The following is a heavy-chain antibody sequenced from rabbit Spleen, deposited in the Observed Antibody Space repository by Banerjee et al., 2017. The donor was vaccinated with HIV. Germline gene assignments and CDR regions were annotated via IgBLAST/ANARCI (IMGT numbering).Heavy chain of an antibody. J-gene: IGHJ4*01. CDR3: ARYYGASSGAYFIL. CDR1: GFSFSSGYY. V-gene: IGHV1S40*01. D-gene: IGHD1-1*01. Sequence: QSLEESGGDLVKPGASLTLTCKASGFSFSSGYYMCWVRQAPGKGLEWIACIPAGSSGTTGYASWAKGRFTISKTSSTTVTLQMTSLTAADTATYFCARYYGASSGAYFILWGPGTLVTVS. CDR2: IPAGSSGTT.